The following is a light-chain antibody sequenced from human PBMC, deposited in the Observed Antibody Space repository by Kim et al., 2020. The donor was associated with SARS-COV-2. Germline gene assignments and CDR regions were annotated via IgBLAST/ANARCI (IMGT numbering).Light chain of an antibody. V-gene: IGLV3-19*01. CDR2: GKN. CDR1: SLRSYH. CDR3: ARHDSSNQRV. Sequence: ALGQTVRITCQGDSLRSYHASWYQQKPGQAPVLVMHGKNNGRPAVAQGRFSGSNSENAALFTTAAAQEDDEADYCSARHDSSNQRVFGGGTQLTVL. J-gene: IGLJ3*02.